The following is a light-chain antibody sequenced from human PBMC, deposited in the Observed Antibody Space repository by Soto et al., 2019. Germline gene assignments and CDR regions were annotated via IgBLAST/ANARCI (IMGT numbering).Light chain of an antibody. V-gene: IGLV2-14*01. CDR2: DVS. J-gene: IGLJ2*01. CDR1: SSDVGGYNY. CDR3: SSYTSSSVV. Sequence: QSALTQPASVSGSPGQSITISCTGTSSDVGGYNYVSWYQQHPGKAPKLMSYDVSNRPSGVSNRFSGSKSGNTASLTISGIHAEDEADYFCSSYTSSSVVFGGGTKLTVL.